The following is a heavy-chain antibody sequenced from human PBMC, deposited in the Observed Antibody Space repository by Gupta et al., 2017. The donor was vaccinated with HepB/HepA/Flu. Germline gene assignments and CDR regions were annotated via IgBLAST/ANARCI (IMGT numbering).Heavy chain of an antibody. J-gene: IGHJ4*02. D-gene: IGHD2-2*01. V-gene: IGHV3-30*18. CDR3: PKRAPLDCSLTTCHILPFEY. CDR1: GVPFSIYD. CDR2: ISYDGNDK. Sequence: QLVASGGGVVQPGGSRRLSCAASGVPFSIYDVHWVSEAPGKGLEWVAVISYDGNDKYYANSVKSRFTISRDNSKNTLYLQMNSLRPEDTAVYYCPKRAPLDCSLTTCHILPFEYWGQGTMVTVSP.